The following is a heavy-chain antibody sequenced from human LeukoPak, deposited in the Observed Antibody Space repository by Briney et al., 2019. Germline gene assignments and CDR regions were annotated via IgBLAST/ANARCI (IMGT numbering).Heavy chain of an antibody. CDR3: ARGDYGDFLDY. D-gene: IGHD4-17*01. V-gene: IGHV1-46*01. J-gene: IGHJ4*02. CDR1: GYTFTSYY. CDR2: INPSGGST. Sequence: ASVKVSCKASGYTFTSYYMHWVRQAPGQGLEWMGIINPSGGSTSYAQKFQGRVTMTRDMSTSTVSMELSSLRSEDTAVYYCARGDYGDFLDYWGQGTLVTVSS.